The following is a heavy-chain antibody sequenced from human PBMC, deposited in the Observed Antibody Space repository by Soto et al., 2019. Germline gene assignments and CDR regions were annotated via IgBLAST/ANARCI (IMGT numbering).Heavy chain of an antibody. Sequence: KLSETLSLTCTVSGGSISIYYWSWIRQPPGKGLEWIGYIYYSGSTNYNPSLKSRVTISVDTSKNQFSLKLSSVTAADTAVYYCASWITMVRGVIQGWFDPWGQGTLVTVSS. J-gene: IGHJ5*02. CDR3: ASWITMVRGVIQGWFDP. CDR1: GGSISIYY. D-gene: IGHD3-10*01. CDR2: IYYSGST. V-gene: IGHV4-59*01.